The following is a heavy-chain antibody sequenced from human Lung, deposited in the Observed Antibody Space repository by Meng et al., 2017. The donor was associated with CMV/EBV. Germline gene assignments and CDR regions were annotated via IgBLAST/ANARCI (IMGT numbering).Heavy chain of an antibody. CDR2: IYDSGRT. Sequence: SIRRDGYYWSWVRQHPGKGLEWIGSIYDSGRTYYNPSLKSRLTISVDTSKTQLSLKLSSVTAADTAIYYCARGVPAATPYYKYFDYWGPGTLVTVSS. J-gene: IGHJ4*02. CDR3: ARGVPAATPYYKYFDY. V-gene: IGHV4-30-4*06. CDR1: SIRRDGYY. D-gene: IGHD2-15*01.